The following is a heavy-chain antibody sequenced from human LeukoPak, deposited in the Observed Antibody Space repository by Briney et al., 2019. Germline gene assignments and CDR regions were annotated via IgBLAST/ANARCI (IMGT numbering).Heavy chain of an antibody. D-gene: IGHD2-2*01. Sequence: PSETLSLTCTVSGGSISSSSYYWGWIRQPPGKGLEWIGRIYTSGNTNYNPSLKSRVTISVDTSRNQFSLKLSSVTAADTAVYYCARGKYQLRGWGQGTLVTVSS. CDR2: IYTSGNT. CDR1: GGSISSSSYY. J-gene: IGHJ4*02. V-gene: IGHV4-39*07. CDR3: ARGKYQLRG.